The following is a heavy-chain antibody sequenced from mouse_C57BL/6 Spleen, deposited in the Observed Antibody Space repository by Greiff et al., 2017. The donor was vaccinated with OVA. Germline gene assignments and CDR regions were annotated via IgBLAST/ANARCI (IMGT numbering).Heavy chain of an antibody. V-gene: IGHV2-2*01. CDR1: GFSLTSYG. J-gene: IGHJ4*01. Sequence: QVQLKESGPGLVQPSQSLSITCTVSGFSLTSYGVNWVRQSPGKGLEWLGVIWSGGSTDYNAALISRLSISKDNSKSQVFFKMHSLQADDTAIYYCASHGGDYYAMDYWGQGTSVTVSS. CDR2: IWSGGST. CDR3: ASHGGDYYAMDY.